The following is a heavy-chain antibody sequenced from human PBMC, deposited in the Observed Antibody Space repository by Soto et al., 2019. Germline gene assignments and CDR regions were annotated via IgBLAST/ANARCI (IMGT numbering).Heavy chain of an antibody. CDR3: ARDRNYYGSDMGNGY. J-gene: IGHJ4*02. Sequence: EVQLVESGGGLVQPGGSLRLSCAASGFTFSSYSMNWVRQAPGKGLEWVSYISSSSSTIYYADSVKGRFTISRDNAKNSLYLQMNSLRAEDTAVYYCARDRNYYGSDMGNGYWGQGTLVTVSS. CDR2: ISSSSSTI. V-gene: IGHV3-48*01. CDR1: GFTFSSYS. D-gene: IGHD3-10*01.